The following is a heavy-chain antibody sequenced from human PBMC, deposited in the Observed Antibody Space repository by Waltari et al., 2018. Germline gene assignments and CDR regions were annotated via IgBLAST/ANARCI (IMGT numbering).Heavy chain of an antibody. J-gene: IGHJ4*02. CDR1: GFTLRNYA. CDR3: ARDARSPGRPLDY. D-gene: IGHD3-10*01. Sequence: EVQLAESGGGLVQPGGSLRLSCAGSGFTLRNYAMNWVGQAPGKGLEVVSHINGNGDYIHYADSVKDRFTISRDNSKNTLSLQMNSLRGEDTAVYFCARDARSPGRPLDYWGQGTLVTVSS. CDR2: INGNGDYI. V-gene: IGHV3-23*04.